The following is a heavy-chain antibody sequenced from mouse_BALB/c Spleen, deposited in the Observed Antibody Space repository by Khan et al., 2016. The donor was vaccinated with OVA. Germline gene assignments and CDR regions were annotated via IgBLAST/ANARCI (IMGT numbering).Heavy chain of an antibody. D-gene: IGHD1-1*01. Sequence: EVQLQQSGPELVKPGASVKMSCKASGYTFTSYVMHWVKQKPGQGLEWIGYISPNNDGSKYNEKFRSKATLTSDTSSSTAYMALSSLTSEDSAVYDCVRSLYYYGSAYEGFAYWGQGTLVTVSA. CDR1: GYTFTSYV. CDR2: ISPNNDGS. J-gene: IGHJ3*01. CDR3: VRSLYYYGSAYEGFAY. V-gene: IGHV1S136*01.